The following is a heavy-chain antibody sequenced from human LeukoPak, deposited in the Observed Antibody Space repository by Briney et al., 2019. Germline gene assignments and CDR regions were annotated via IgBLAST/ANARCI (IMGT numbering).Heavy chain of an antibody. CDR1: GFTFSSYA. D-gene: IGHD4-17*01. CDR2: IYYSGST. J-gene: IGHJ3*02. V-gene: IGHV4-59*01. Sequence: GSLRLSCAASGFTFSSYAMSWIRQPPGKGLEWIGYIYYSGSTNYNPSLKSRVTISIDTSKNQFSLKLSSVTAADTAVYYCARLGTTADAFDIWGQGTMVTVSS. CDR3: ARLGTTADAFDI.